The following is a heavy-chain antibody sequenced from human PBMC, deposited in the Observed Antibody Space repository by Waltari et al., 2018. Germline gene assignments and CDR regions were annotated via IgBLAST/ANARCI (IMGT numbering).Heavy chain of an antibody. J-gene: IGHJ4*02. V-gene: IGHV3-48*01. CDR3: ARTPLAVAGTLGY. Sequence: EVQLVESGGGLVQPGGSLRLSCAASGFTFSSYSMNWVRQAPGKGLEWVSYISSSSSTIYYADSVKGRFTIARDNAKNSLYLQMNSLRAEDTAVYYCARTPLAVAGTLGYWGQGTLVTVSS. CDR1: GFTFSSYS. D-gene: IGHD6-19*01. CDR2: ISSSSSTI.